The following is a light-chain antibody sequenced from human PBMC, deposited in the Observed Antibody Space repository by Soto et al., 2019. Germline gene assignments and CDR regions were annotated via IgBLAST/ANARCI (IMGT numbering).Light chain of an antibody. J-gene: IGLJ3*02. Sequence: QSALTQPASVSGSPGQSVTISCTGTTRDIGRYDYVSWYQQHPGKAPKLMIYEGSKRPSGVSNRFSGSKSGNTASLTISGLQAEDEADYYCCSYAGSSTLVFGGGTRLTVL. CDR1: TRDIGRYDY. V-gene: IGLV2-23*01. CDR2: EGS. CDR3: CSYAGSSTLV.